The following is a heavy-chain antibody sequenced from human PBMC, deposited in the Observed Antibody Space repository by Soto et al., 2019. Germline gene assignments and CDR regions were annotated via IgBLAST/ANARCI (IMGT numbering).Heavy chain of an antibody. D-gene: IGHD3-10*01. V-gene: IGHV4-31*03. CDR1: GGSISSGGYY. J-gene: IGHJ6*02. CDR2: IYYSGST. CDR3: ARDQLYYGSGNGPYYYYCGMDV. Sequence: SETLSLTCTVSGGSISSGGYYWSWIRQHPGKGLEWIGYIYYSGSTYYNPSLKSRVTISVDASKNQFSLKLSSVTAADTAVYYCARDQLYYGSGNGPYYYYCGMDVWGQGTTVTVSS.